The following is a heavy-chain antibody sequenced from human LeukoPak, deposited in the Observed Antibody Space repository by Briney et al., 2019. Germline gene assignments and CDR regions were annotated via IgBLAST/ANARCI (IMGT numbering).Heavy chain of an antibody. V-gene: IGHV4-31*03. CDR1: GGPISSGGYY. Sequence: SETLSLTCTVSGGPISSGGYYWSWIRQHPGKGLEWIGYIYYSGSTYYNPSLKSRVTISVDTSKNQFSLKLSSVTAADTAVYYCARDSPRLGSDYWGQGTLVTVSS. CDR3: ARDSPRLGSDY. J-gene: IGHJ4*02. D-gene: IGHD3-16*01. CDR2: IYYSGST.